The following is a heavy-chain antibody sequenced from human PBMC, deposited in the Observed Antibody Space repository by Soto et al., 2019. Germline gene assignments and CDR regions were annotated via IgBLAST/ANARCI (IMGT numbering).Heavy chain of an antibody. V-gene: IGHV4-4*07. Sequence: SLTCTVSGGSISSYYWSWVRQPAGKGLEWIGRIYTSGSTNYNPSLKSRVTMSVDTSKNQFSLKLSSVTAADTAVYYCARGRHEGERFGELYYYYGMDVWGQGTTVTVSS. CDR1: GGSISSYY. J-gene: IGHJ6*02. D-gene: IGHD3-10*01. CDR2: IYTSGST. CDR3: ARGRHEGERFGELYYYYGMDV.